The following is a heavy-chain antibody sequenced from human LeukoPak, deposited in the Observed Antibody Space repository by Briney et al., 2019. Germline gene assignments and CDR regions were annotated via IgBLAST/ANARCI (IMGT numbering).Heavy chain of an antibody. CDR2: MYYSGST. V-gene: IGHV4-59*02. D-gene: IGHD3-22*01. Sequence: SETLSLTCTVSGGSVSSYYWSWIRQPPGKGLEWIGYMYYSGSTNYNPSLKSRVTISIDTSKNQFSLKLNSVTAADTAVYYCARDRYYYDSSGYVFDYWGQGTLVTVSS. CDR3: ARDRYYYDSSGYVFDY. J-gene: IGHJ4*02. CDR1: GGSVSSYY.